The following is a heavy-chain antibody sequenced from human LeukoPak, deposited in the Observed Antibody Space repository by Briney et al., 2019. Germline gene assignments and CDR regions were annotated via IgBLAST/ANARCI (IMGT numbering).Heavy chain of an antibody. J-gene: IGHJ4*02. V-gene: IGHV4-39*01. Sequence: SETLSLTFTVSGGSISSSSYYSGWIRQPPGKGLEWIGSMFYSGSTYYNPSLKSRVTISVDTSKNQFSLRLSSVTAADPAVYYCARHYDSSGGLGGSFDYWGQGTLVTVSS. D-gene: IGHD3-22*01. CDR3: ARHYDSSGGLGGSFDY. CDR1: GGSISSSSYY. CDR2: MFYSGST.